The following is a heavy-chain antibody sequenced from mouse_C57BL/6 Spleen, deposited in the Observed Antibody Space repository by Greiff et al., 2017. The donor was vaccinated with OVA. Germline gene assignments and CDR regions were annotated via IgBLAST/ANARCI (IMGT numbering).Heavy chain of an antibody. CDR2: IDPSDSET. Sequence: VKLMESGAELVRPGSSVKLSCKASGYTFTSYWMHWVKQRPIQGLEWIGNIDPSDSETHYNQKFKDKATLTVDKSSSTAYMQLSSLTSEDSAVYYCARGPHYYGSRGYFDVWGTGTTVTVSS. CDR1: GYTFTSYW. J-gene: IGHJ1*03. CDR3: ARGPHYYGSRGYFDV. D-gene: IGHD1-1*01. V-gene: IGHV1-52*01.